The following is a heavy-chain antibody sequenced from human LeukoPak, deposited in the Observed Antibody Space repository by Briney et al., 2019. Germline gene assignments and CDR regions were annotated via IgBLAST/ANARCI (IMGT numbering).Heavy chain of an antibody. CDR3: AREGYSGRPSRSPFDY. CDR2: MYHSGST. CDR1: DYSIRSGYY. Sequence: WETLSLTCAVSDYSIRSGYYWGWIRQPPGKGPEWIASMYHSGSTYYNPSLKTRVTISVDTSKNQFSLKLSSVTAADTAVYYCAREGYSGRPSRSPFDYWGQGTLVTVPS. J-gene: IGHJ4*02. D-gene: IGHD6-13*01. V-gene: IGHV4-38-2*02.